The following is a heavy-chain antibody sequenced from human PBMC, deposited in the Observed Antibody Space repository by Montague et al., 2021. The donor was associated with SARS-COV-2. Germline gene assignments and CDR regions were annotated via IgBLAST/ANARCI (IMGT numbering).Heavy chain of an antibody. V-gene: IGHV4-59*08. Sequence: SETLSLTCTISGGSISSYYWSWIRQPPGKGLEWTGYIYYSGSTNYNPSLKSRVTISVDTSKNQFSLKLSSVTAADTAVYYCARTYYDILTGYYNRGAFDIWGQGTMVTVSS. CDR3: ARTYYDILTGYYNRGAFDI. CDR1: GGSISSYY. CDR2: IYYSGST. J-gene: IGHJ3*02. D-gene: IGHD3-9*01.